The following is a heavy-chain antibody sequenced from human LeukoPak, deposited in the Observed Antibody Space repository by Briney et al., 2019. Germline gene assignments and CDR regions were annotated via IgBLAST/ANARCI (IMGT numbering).Heavy chain of an antibody. J-gene: IGHJ6*03. D-gene: IGHD4-17*01. CDR3: ARARSTVTIYYYYYYYMDV. CDR1: GGSISSYY. V-gene: IGHV4-39*07. Sequence: SETLSLTCTVSGGSISSYYWGWIRQPPGKGLEWIGSIYYSGSTYYNPSLKSRVTISVDTSKNQFSLKLSSATAADTAVYYCARARSTVTIYYYYYYYMDVWGKGTTVTVSS. CDR2: IYYSGST.